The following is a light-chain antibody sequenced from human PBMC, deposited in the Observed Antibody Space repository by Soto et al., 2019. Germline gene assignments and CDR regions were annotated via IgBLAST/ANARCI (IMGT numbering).Light chain of an antibody. CDR3: ATWDGSLPGEV. CDR1: SSNIGNNY. Sequence: QSVLTQSPSVSVAPGQTVTISCSGSSSNIGNNYVSWYQQLPGTAPKLLIYDNNKRPSGIPDRFSGSKSGTSGTLDITGLQTGDEADYYCATWDGSLPGEVFGGGTKVTVL. J-gene: IGLJ2*01. V-gene: IGLV1-51*01. CDR2: DNN.